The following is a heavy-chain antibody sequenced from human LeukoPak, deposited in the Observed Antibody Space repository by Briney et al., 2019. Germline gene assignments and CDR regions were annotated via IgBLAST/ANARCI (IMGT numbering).Heavy chain of an antibody. CDR2: IYYSGST. Sequence: SETLSLTCTVSGGSISSGDYYWSWIRQPPGKGLEWIGYIYYSGSTYYNPSLKSRVTISVDTSKNQFSLKLSSVTAADTAVYYCARGKGLEQQLVLNWFDPWGQGTLVTVSS. J-gene: IGHJ5*02. D-gene: IGHD6-13*01. CDR1: GGSISSGDYY. CDR3: ARGKGLEQQLVLNWFDP. V-gene: IGHV4-30-4*01.